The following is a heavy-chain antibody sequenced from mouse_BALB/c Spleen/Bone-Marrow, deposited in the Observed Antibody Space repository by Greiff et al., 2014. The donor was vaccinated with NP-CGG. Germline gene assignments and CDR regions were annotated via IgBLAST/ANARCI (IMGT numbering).Heavy chain of an antibody. CDR3: ARERYGYDGWYFDV. J-gene: IGHJ1*01. Sequence: DLVKPGASVKLSCETSGYTFTNYWINWIKQRPGQGLEWLGRIAPGSGSTYYNEMFKVKAPLTVDTSSSTAYIRLSSLSSEDSAVYFCARERYGYDGWYFDVWGAGTTVTVSS. CDR1: GYTFTNYW. V-gene: IGHV1S41*01. D-gene: IGHD2-2*01. CDR2: IAPGSGST.